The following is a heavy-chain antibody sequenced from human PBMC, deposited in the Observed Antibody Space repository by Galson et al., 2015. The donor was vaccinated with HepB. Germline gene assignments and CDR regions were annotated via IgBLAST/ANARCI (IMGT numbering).Heavy chain of an antibody. CDR1: GFTFSSYW. CDR2: INSDGSST. J-gene: IGHJ3*02. Sequence: SLRLSCAASGFTFSSYWMHWVRQAPGKGLVWVSRINSDGSSTSYADSVKGRFTISRDNAKNTLYLQMNSLRAEDTAVYYCLREDTGPAFDIWGQGTMVTVSS. V-gene: IGHV3-74*01. CDR3: LREDTGPAFDI. D-gene: IGHD2-15*01.